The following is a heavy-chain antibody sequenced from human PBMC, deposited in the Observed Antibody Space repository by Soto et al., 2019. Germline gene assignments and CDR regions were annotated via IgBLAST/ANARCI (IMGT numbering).Heavy chain of an antibody. CDR1: GGTFNTYP. CDR3: TRGLFGGWGDYFEY. V-gene: IGHV1-69*01. Sequence: QVQLVQSGAEVKKPGSSMKVSCKASGGTFNTYPISWVRQAPGQGLEWMGGIIPIFGATHYAQKFQGRVTITADESTSTAYMDLSRLISDDTAMYYCTRGLFGGWGDYFEYWSQGTLVTVSS. J-gene: IGHJ4*02. CDR2: IIPIFGAT. D-gene: IGHD6-19*01.